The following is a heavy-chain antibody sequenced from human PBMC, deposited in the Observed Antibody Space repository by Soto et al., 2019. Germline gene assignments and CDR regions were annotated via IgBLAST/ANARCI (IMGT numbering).Heavy chain of an antibody. Sequence: GGSLRLSCAASGFTFRSYGMYWVRQAPGKGLEWVALISYDGTDEYYADSVRGRFTISRDNTKNTLSLQMNSLRAEDTAVYYCAKDREEYYYGMDVWGQGTTVNVSS. CDR3: AKDREEYYYGMDV. CDR2: ISYDGTDE. J-gene: IGHJ6*02. CDR1: GFTFRSYG. D-gene: IGHD3-16*01. V-gene: IGHV3-30*18.